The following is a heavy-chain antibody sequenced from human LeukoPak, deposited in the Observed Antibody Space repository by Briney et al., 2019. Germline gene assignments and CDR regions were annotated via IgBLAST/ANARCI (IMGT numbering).Heavy chain of an antibody. Sequence: SETLSLTCAVYGGSFSGYYWSWIRQPPGKGLEWIGEINHSGSTNYNPSLKSRVTISVDTSKNQFSLKPSSVTAADTAVYYCARGPRGTAATDYWGQGTLVTVSS. CDR3: ARGPRGTAATDY. CDR2: INHSGST. J-gene: IGHJ4*02. V-gene: IGHV4-34*01. D-gene: IGHD2-15*01. CDR1: GGSFSGYY.